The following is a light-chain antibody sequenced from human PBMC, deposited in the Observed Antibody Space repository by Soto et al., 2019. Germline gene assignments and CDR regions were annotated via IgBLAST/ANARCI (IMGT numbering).Light chain of an antibody. Sequence: DIVMTQSPDSLAVSLGERATINCKSSQSALYTSNSKSSLAWYQQKPGQPPKLLIYWASTREFGVPDRFSGSESGTDFTLTISSLQAEDVAVYYCQQYYSTPYTFGQGTNLEIK. CDR1: QSALYTSNSKSS. CDR2: WAS. CDR3: QQYYSTPYT. V-gene: IGKV4-1*01. J-gene: IGKJ2*01.